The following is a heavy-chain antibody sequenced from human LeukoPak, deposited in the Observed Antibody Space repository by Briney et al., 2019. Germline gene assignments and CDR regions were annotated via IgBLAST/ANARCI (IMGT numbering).Heavy chain of an antibody. J-gene: IGHJ5*02. CDR2: MNPNSGNT. Sequence: ASVKVSCKASGYTFTSYDINWVRQATGQGLEWMGWMNPNSGNTGYAQKFQGRVTMTRNTSISTAYMELSSLRSEDTAVYYCARGTRYCSSTSCYRGENRFDPWGQGTLVTVSS. CDR1: GYTFTSYD. D-gene: IGHD2-2*02. V-gene: IGHV1-8*01. CDR3: ARGTRYCSSTSCYRGENRFDP.